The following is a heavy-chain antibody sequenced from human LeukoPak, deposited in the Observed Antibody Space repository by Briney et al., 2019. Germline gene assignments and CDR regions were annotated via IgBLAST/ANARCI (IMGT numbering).Heavy chain of an antibody. Sequence: SETLSLTCNVSGDSLTSNFWSWIRQPPGKGLEWIGYIYYSGSTNYNPSLKSRVTISVDTSKNQFSLKLSSVTAADTAVYYCARVLSAAGFVYFDYWGQGTLVTVSS. CDR1: GDSLTSNF. CDR2: IYYSGST. J-gene: IGHJ4*02. V-gene: IGHV4-59*01. D-gene: IGHD6-13*01. CDR3: ARVLSAAGFVYFDY.